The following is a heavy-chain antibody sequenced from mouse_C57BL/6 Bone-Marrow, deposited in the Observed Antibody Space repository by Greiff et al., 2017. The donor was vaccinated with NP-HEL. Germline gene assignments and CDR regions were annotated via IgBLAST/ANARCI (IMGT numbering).Heavy chain of an antibody. Sequence: VQLVESGAELVKPGASVKISCKASGYAFSSYWMNWVKQRPGKGLEWIGQIYPGDGDTNYNGKFKGKATLTADTSSSTAYMQLSSLTSEDSAVYFCAIITTVVAYWYFDVWGTGTTVTVSS. CDR2: IYPGDGDT. CDR3: AIITTVVAYWYFDV. D-gene: IGHD1-1*01. J-gene: IGHJ1*03. V-gene: IGHV1-80*01. CDR1: GYAFSSYW.